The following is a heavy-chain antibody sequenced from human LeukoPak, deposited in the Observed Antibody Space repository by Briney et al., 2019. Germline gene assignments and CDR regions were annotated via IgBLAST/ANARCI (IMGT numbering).Heavy chain of an antibody. CDR2: IYHSGST. CDR1: GGSISSSNW. CDR3: ARDLLEWPDAFDI. Sequence: PSETLSLTCAVSGGSISSSNWWSWVRQPPGKGLEWIGEIYHSGSTSYNPSLKSRVTISVDKSKNQFSLKLSSVTAADTAVYYCARDLLEWPDAFDIWGQGTMVTVSS. D-gene: IGHD3-3*01. V-gene: IGHV4-4*02. J-gene: IGHJ3*02.